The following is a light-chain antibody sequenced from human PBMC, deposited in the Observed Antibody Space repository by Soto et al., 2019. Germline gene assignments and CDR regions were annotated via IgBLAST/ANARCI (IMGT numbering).Light chain of an antibody. V-gene: IGLV1-47*02. J-gene: IGLJ3*02. CDR3: ASWDDSLFGLV. CDR2: SNT. Sequence: QSVLTQPPSVSGTPGQGVTISCSGGSSNIATNYVYWYQLLPGTAPKLVIFSNTIRPPRVPDRFSGSKSGAAASLVISGLRSEDEADYYCASWDDSLFGLVFGGGTKLTVL. CDR1: SSNIATNY.